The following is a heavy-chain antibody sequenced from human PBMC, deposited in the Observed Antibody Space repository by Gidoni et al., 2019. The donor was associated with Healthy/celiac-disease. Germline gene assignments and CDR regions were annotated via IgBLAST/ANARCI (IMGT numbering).Heavy chain of an antibody. J-gene: IGHJ4*02. D-gene: IGHD3-22*01. V-gene: IGHV3-23*04. Sequence: EVQLVESGGSLVQPGGSLRFSCAASGFTFSSYAMSWVRQAPGKGLEWVAAISGSGGSTYYADSVKGRFTISRDNSKNTLYLQMNSLRAEETAVYYCAKDLDYYDSSPTRFDYWGQGTLVTVSS. CDR1: GFTFSSYA. CDR3: AKDLDYYDSSPTRFDY. CDR2: ISGSGGST.